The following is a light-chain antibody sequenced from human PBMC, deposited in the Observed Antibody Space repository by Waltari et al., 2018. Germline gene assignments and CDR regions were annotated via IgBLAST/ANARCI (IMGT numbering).Light chain of an antibody. Sequence: SYVLTQPPSVSVAPGKTARSTCGGNNIGSKSVHRYQQKPGQAPVRVVYDDIDRPSGIPERFSGSNSGNTATLTISRVEAGDEADYYCQVWDSSSDLHVVFGGGTKLTVL. V-gene: IGLV3-21*03. J-gene: IGLJ2*01. CDR2: DDI. CDR3: QVWDSSSDLHVV. CDR1: NIGSKS.